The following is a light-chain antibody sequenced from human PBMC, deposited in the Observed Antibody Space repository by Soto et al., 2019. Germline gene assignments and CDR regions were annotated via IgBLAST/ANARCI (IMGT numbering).Light chain of an antibody. CDR3: QQYGTSPRT. V-gene: IGKV3-20*01. CDR1: QSVRNNY. CDR2: AAS. J-gene: IGKJ1*01. Sequence: ELVLTQSPGHLSLSAGERATLSCRASQSVRNNYLAWYQQRPGQAPRLLIYAASSRATGIPDRFSGSGSGTDFTLTISRLEPEDFAVYYCQQYGTSPRTFGQGTKVDIK.